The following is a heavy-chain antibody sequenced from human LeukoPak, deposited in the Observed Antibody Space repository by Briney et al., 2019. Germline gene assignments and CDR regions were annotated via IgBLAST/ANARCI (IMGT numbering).Heavy chain of an antibody. Sequence: PGGSLRLSCAASGFTFSTYAMSWVRQAPGKGLEWVSSISGSGGSTYYADSVKGRFTISRDNSKDTLYPQMNSLRAEDTAVYYCAKKESITMVRGVISPYFDYWGQGTLVTVSS. V-gene: IGHV3-23*01. CDR1: GFTFSTYA. CDR2: ISGSGGST. CDR3: AKKESITMVRGVISPYFDY. J-gene: IGHJ4*02. D-gene: IGHD3-10*01.